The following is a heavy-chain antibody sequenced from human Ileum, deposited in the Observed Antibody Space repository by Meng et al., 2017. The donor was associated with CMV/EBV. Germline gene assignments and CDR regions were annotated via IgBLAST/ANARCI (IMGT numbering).Heavy chain of an antibody. CDR2: VYSSGST. D-gene: IGHD2-2*01. CDR1: GGSISGYY. V-gene: IGHV4-4*07. J-gene: IGHJ4*02. Sequence: QVHLPGSVPGMVKPSGTWSLTGTVSGGSISGYYWSWIRQPATKGLEWIGRVYSSGSTDYNPSLQSRVTMSVDTSKNQFSLKLCSVTAADTAVYYCARGSSSWAFDYWGQGTLVTVSS. CDR3: ARGSSSWAFDY.